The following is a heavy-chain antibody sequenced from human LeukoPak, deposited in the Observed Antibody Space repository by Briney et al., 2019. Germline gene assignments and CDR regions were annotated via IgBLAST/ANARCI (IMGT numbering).Heavy chain of an antibody. CDR2: IYYSGST. V-gene: IGHV4-39*01. Sequence: SETLSLTCTASGGSISSSSYYWGWIRQPPGKGLEWIGSIYYSGSTYYNPSLKSRVTISVDTSKNQFSLKLSSVTAADTAVYYCARQGPFDYWGQGTLVTVSS. CDR1: GGSISSSSYY. CDR3: ARQGPFDY. J-gene: IGHJ4*02.